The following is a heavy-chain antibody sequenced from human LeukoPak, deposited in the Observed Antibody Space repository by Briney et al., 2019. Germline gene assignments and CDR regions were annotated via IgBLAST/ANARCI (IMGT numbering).Heavy chain of an antibody. J-gene: IGHJ5*02. Sequence: GGSLRLSCAASGFTFSSYAMSWVRQAPGKGLEWVSVISGSGRSTYYAVSVKGRFTISRDNSKNTLYLQMNSLRAEDTAVYYCAKSQFRLGPSDHWGQGTLVTVSS. CDR1: GFTFSSYA. CDR2: ISGSGRST. D-gene: IGHD3-16*01. CDR3: AKSQFRLGPSDH. V-gene: IGHV3-23*01.